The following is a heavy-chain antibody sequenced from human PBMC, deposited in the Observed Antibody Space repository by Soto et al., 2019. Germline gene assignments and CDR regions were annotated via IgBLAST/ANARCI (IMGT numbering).Heavy chain of an antibody. V-gene: IGHV4-34*01. CDR1: GGSFSDYQ. D-gene: IGHD3-10*01. J-gene: IGHJ2*01. CDR2: INHSGST. CDR3: ARETFYYGSGVSRHWYFDL. Sequence: SETLSLTCVVYGGSFSDYQWSWIRQPPGEGLEWIGEINHSGSTNFNPSLKSRVTISVDTSNNQFSLKLTSVTAADTAVYYCARETFYYGSGVSRHWYFDLWGRGTLVTVSS.